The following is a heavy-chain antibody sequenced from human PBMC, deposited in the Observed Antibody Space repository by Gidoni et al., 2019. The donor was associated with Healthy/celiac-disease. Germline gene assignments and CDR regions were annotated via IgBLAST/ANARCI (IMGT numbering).Heavy chain of an antibody. CDR2: IIPILGIA. J-gene: IGHJ5*02. CDR3: AKEGGAYCGGDCYAWFDP. CDR1: GGTFSSYA. V-gene: IGHV1-69*10. Sequence: QVQLVQSGAEVKKPGSSVKIYCKDSGGTFSSYAISWVRQAPGQGLEWLGGIIPILGIANYAQKFQGRVTITADKSTSTAYMELSSLRSEDTAVYYCAKEGGAYCGGDCYAWFDPWGQGTLVTVSS. D-gene: IGHD2-21*02.